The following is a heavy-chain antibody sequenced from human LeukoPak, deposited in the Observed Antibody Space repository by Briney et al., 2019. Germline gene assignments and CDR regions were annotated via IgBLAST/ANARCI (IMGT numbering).Heavy chain of an antibody. Sequence: GGSLRLSCAASGFTFSSYAMSWVRQAPGKGLEWVSAISGSGGSTYYADSVKGRFTISRDNSKNTLYLQTNSLRAEDTAVYYCAKSTAMVTSFDYWGQGTLVTVSS. CDR1: GFTFSSYA. J-gene: IGHJ4*02. CDR3: AKSTAMVTSFDY. V-gene: IGHV3-23*01. CDR2: ISGSGGST. D-gene: IGHD5-18*01.